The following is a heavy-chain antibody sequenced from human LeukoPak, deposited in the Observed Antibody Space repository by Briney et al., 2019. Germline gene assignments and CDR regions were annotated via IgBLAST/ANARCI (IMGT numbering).Heavy chain of an antibody. CDR3: ARCYDFWSGLYYFDY. CDR2: IIPIFGTA. J-gene: IGHJ4*02. V-gene: IGHV1-69*01. CDR1: GGTFSSYA. D-gene: IGHD3-3*01. Sequence: GSSVKVSCKAPGGTFSSYAISWVRQAPGQGLEWMGGIIPIFGTANYAQKFQGGVTITADESTSTAYMELSSLRSEDTAVYYCARCYDFWSGLYYFDYWGQGTLVTVSS.